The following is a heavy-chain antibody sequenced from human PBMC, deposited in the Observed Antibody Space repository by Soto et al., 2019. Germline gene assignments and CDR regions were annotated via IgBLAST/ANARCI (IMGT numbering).Heavy chain of an antibody. Sequence: GGPLRLSCAASGFTFSSYGMHWVRQAPGKGLEWVAVISYDGSNKYYADSVKGRFTISRDNSKNTLYLQMNSLRAEDTAVYYCAKGQRLQAAFDIWGQGTMVTVSS. D-gene: IGHD6-25*01. J-gene: IGHJ3*02. CDR2: ISYDGSNK. CDR1: GFTFSSYG. V-gene: IGHV3-30*18. CDR3: AKGQRLQAAFDI.